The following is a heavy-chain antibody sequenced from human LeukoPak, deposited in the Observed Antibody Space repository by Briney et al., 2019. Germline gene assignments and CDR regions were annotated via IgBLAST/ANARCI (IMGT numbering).Heavy chain of an antibody. J-gene: IGHJ4*02. CDR3: ARGIAVAGTRAPIDY. CDR2: ISSSCSTI. V-gene: IGHV3-11*01. CDR1: GFTFSDYY. D-gene: IGHD6-19*01. Sequence: GGTLRLSCAASGFTFSDYYMSWIRQARGKGLEWVSYISSSCSTIYYADSVKGRFTISRDNAKNSLYLQMNSLRAEDTAVYYCARGIAVAGTRAPIDYWGQGTLVTVSS.